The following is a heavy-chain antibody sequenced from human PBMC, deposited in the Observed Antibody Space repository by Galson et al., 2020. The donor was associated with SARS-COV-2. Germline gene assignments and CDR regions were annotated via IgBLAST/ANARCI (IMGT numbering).Heavy chain of an antibody. CDR3: ATDSNWNFAH. CDR2: INQGGITQ. J-gene: IGHJ4*02. V-gene: IGHV3-7*03. Sequence: GGSLRLSCVASGLTFGTYCMGWVRQAPGMGLEWVANINQGGITQPYVDSVKGRFTISRDNAKNSLYLQMNSLRAEDTAVYFCATDSNWNFAHWGQGTLGTVS. CDR1: GLTFGTYC. D-gene: IGHD1-7*01.